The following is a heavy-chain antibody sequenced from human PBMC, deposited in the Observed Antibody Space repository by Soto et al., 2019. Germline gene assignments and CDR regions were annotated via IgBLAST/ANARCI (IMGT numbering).Heavy chain of an antibody. CDR1: GGTFSSYA. D-gene: IGHD2-2*01. CDR3: AREYCSSTSCPSPGHY. Sequence: SVKVSCKASGGTFSSYAISWVRQAPGQGREWMGGIIPIFGTANYAQKFQGRVTITADESTSTAYMELSSLRSEDTAVYYCAREYCSSTSCPSPGHYWGQGTLVTVSS. V-gene: IGHV1-69*13. J-gene: IGHJ4*02. CDR2: IIPIFGTA.